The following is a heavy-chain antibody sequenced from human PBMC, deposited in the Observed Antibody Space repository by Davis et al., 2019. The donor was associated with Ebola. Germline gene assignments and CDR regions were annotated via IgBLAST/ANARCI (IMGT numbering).Heavy chain of an antibody. J-gene: IGHJ6*04. V-gene: IGHV4-39*01. CDR1: GGSISSSSYY. CDR3: LGGRYYYYGMDV. Sequence: MPSETLSLTCTVSGGSISSSSYYWGWIRQPPGKGLEWIGSIYYSGSTYYNPSLKSRVTISVDTSKNQFSLKLSSVTAADTAVYYCLGGRYYYYGMDVWGKGTTVTVSS. CDR2: IYYSGST. D-gene: IGHD1-26*01.